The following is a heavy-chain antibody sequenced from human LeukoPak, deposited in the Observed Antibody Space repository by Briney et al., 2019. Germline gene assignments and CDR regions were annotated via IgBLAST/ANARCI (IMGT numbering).Heavy chain of an antibody. Sequence: SVKVSCKASGGTFSSYAISWVRQAPGQGLEWMGGIIPIFGTANYAQKFQGRVTITTDESTSTAYMELSSLRSEDTAVYYCAREAPGGYERLYYYYYMDVWAKGPRSPSP. CDR2: IIPIFGTA. J-gene: IGHJ6*03. D-gene: IGHD5-12*01. V-gene: IGHV1-69*05. CDR1: GGTFSSYA. CDR3: AREAPGGYERLYYYYYMDV.